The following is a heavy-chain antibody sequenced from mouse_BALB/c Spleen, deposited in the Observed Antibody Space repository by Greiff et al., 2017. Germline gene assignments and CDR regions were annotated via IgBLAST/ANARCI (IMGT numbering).Heavy chain of an antibody. V-gene: IGHV1S56*01. CDR2: IYPGNVNT. J-gene: IGHJ4*01. CDR3: ARSNYYGSPYYAMDY. Sequence: QVQLKQSGPELVKPGASVRISCKASGYTFTSYYIHWVKQRPGQGLEWIGWIYPGNVNTKYNEKFKGKATLTADKSSSTAYMQLSSLTSEDSAVYFCARSNYYGSPYYAMDYWGQGTSVTVSS. D-gene: IGHD1-1*01. CDR1: GYTFTSYY.